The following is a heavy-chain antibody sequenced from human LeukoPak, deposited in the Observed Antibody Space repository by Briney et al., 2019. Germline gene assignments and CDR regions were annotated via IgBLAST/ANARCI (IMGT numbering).Heavy chain of an antibody. CDR2: ISSSSSTI. D-gene: IGHD3-22*01. J-gene: IGHJ3*02. CDR1: GFTFSSYS. V-gene: IGHV3-48*01. CDR3: ARDRWNYYDTTDAFDI. Sequence: QPGGSLRLSCAASGFTFSSYSMSWVRQAPGKGLEWVSYISSSSSTIYYVDSVKGRFTISRDNAKNSLYLQMNSLRAEDTAVYYCARDRWNYYDTTDAFDIWGQGTMVTVSS.